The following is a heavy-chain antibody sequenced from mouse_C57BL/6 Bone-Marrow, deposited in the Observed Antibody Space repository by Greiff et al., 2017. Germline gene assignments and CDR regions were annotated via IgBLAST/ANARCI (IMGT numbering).Heavy chain of an antibody. CDR3: RRRPGSSYYFDY. D-gene: IGHD1-1*01. J-gene: IGHJ2*01. Sequence: VQLQQSGAELVRPGASVTLSCKASGYTFTDYEMHWVKQTPVHGLEWIGAIDPETGGTAYNQKFKGKAILTADKSSSTAYMELRSLTSEDSAVYYCRRRPGSSYYFDYWGQGTTLTVSS. CDR2: IDPETGGT. CDR1: GYTFTDYE. V-gene: IGHV1-15*01.